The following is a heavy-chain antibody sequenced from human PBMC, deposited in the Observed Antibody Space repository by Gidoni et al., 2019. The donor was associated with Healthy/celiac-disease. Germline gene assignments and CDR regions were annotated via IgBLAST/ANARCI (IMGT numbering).Heavy chain of an antibody. J-gene: IGHJ6*03. CDR2: IGTAGDP. Sequence: EVQLVESGGGLVQPGGSLRLSCAASGFPFSSYDMHWVRQATGKGLGWVSAIGTAGDPYYPGSVKGRFTISRENAKNSLYLQMNSLRAGDTAVYYCARAATGIAAAGTIYYYYMDVWGKGTTVTVSS. D-gene: IGHD6-13*01. CDR1: GFPFSSYD. CDR3: ARAATGIAAAGTIYYYYMDV. V-gene: IGHV3-13*05.